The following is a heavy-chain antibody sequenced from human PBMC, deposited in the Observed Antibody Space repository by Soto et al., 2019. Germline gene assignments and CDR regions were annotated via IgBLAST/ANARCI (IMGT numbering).Heavy chain of an antibody. CDR1: GFTFSTYA. Sequence: EAQMLESGGGSVQPGGSLRLSCAAAGFTFSTYAVAWVRQSPGKGLEWVSSISASGGDTWYADSVKGRFTISRDYSKNTLYLQMNSLRVEDTAVYYCARRPTATASWGQGTLVTVSS. J-gene: IGHJ5*02. CDR2: ISASGGDT. V-gene: IGHV3-23*01. D-gene: IGHD1-1*01. CDR3: ARRPTATAS.